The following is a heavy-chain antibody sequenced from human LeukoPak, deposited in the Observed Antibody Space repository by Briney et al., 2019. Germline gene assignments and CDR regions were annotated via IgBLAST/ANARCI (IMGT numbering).Heavy chain of an antibody. J-gene: IGHJ6*03. CDR2: INHSGST. V-gene: IGHV4-34*01. D-gene: IGHD3-3*01. CDR3: ARGSQTVLRKYYMDV. CDR1: GGSFSGYY. Sequence: PSETLSLTCAVYGGSFSGYYWSWIRQPPGKGLEWIGAINHSGSTNYNPSLKSRVTISVDTSKNQFSLKLSSVTAADTAVYYCARGSQTVLRKYYMDVWGKGTTVTVSS.